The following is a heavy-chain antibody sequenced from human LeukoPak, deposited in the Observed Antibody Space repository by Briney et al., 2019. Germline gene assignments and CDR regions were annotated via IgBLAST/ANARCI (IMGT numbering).Heavy chain of an antibody. CDR2: IDPNGGGT. Sequence: GASVKVSCEASGYTFTDYYVHWVRQAPGQGLEWMGWIDPNGGGTNYPQKFQDRVVLTRDTSISTAYMELSSLRSDDTAVYFCARDVDTVVVTALASWGQGTLVTVSS. CDR1: GYTFTDYY. D-gene: IGHD2-21*02. V-gene: IGHV1-2*02. J-gene: IGHJ5*02. CDR3: ARDVDTVVVTALAS.